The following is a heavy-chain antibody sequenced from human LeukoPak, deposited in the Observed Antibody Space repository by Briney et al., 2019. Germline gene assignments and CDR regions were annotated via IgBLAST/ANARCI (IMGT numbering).Heavy chain of an antibody. Sequence: GGSLRLSCAASGFTLSNYWMSWVRQAPGKGLEWVANIDQDGSEKNYVGSVKGRFTIFRDDAKSSLYLQMNSLRVDDTAVYYCVREASGVSSSAFDVWGQGTMVTVSS. J-gene: IGHJ3*01. D-gene: IGHD1-26*01. CDR2: IDQDGSEK. CDR1: GFTLSNYW. CDR3: VREASGVSSSAFDV. V-gene: IGHV3-7*01.